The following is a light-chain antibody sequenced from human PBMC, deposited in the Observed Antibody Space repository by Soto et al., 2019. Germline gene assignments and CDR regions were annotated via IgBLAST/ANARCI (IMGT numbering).Light chain of an antibody. Sequence: AIQMTQSPSSLSASVGDRVTITCRASQCIRNDLDWFQQKPGKAPKLLIYAASNLQSGVPARFSGSGSGTDFTLTVDNLQPDDFATYYCQHYSSHPSTFGQGTRLEIK. CDR1: QCIRND. J-gene: IGKJ5*01. V-gene: IGKV1-6*01. CDR2: AAS. CDR3: QHYSSHPST.